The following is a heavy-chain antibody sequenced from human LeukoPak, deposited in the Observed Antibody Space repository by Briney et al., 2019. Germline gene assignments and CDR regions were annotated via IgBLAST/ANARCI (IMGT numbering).Heavy chain of an antibody. V-gene: IGHV3-53*05. CDR3: ARVGYYYDSSGYYIGY. J-gene: IGHJ4*02. Sequence: GGSLRLSCAASGFTFSSYWMHWVRQTPGKGLVWVSVIYSDGSTFYADSVKGRFTISRDNSKNTLYLQMNSLRSEDTAVYYCARVGYYYDSSGYYIGYWGQGILVTVSS. D-gene: IGHD3-22*01. CDR2: IYSDGST. CDR1: GFTFSSYW.